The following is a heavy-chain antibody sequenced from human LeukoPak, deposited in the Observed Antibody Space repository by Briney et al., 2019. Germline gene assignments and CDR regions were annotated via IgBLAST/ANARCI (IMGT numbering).Heavy chain of an antibody. D-gene: IGHD1-7*01. V-gene: IGHV3-74*03. CDR1: GFTFSSYG. Sequence: GGSLRLSCAASGFTFSSYGMSWVRQAPGKGLEWVSRILADGTTTMYADSVKGRFTISRDNAKNTLYLQMNSLRAEDTAAYYCARGNYGFDYWGQGTLVIVSS. CDR2: ILADGTTT. CDR3: ARGNYGFDY. J-gene: IGHJ4*02.